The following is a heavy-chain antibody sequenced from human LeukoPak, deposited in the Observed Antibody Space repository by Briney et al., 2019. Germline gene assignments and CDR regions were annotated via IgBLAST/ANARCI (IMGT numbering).Heavy chain of an antibody. Sequence: SETLSLTCTVSGYSISSDYYWGWIRQPPGKGLEWIGSVYHSGSTYYNLSLKSRVTISVDTSNNQFSLKPSSVTAADTAVYYCASGRGSTSWFDPWGQGTLVTVSS. CDR3: ASGRGSTSWFDP. CDR2: VYHSGST. J-gene: IGHJ5*02. D-gene: IGHD1-1*01. CDR1: GYSISSDYY. V-gene: IGHV4-38-2*02.